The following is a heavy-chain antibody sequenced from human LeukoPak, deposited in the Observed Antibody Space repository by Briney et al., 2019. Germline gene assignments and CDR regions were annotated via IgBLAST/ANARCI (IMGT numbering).Heavy chain of an antibody. J-gene: IGHJ4*02. CDR3: TTEEIRYDYVWGSPL. D-gene: IGHD3-16*01. CDR2: IKSKTDGGTT. Sequence: GGSLRLSCAASGFTFSNAWMSWVRQAPGKGLEWVGRIKSKTDGGTTDYAPPVKGRFTISRDDSKNTLYLQMNSLKTEDTAVYYCTTEEIRYDYVWGSPLWGQGTLVTVSS. CDR1: GFTFSNAW. V-gene: IGHV3-15*01.